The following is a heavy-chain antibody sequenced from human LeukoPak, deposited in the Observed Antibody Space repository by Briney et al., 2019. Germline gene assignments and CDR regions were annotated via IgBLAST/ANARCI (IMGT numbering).Heavy chain of an antibody. V-gene: IGHV4-59*08. CDR3: ATASTYYYGSGSYIF. Sequence: AETLSLTCTVSGGSITDYYWSWIRHSSGKGLEWIGYMYYSGSAYYSPSLKTRVTISVDTSKNQFSLKLTSVTAADTAVYYCATASTYYYGSGSYIFWGQGTLVTVSS. CDR1: GGSITDYY. D-gene: IGHD3-10*01. CDR2: MYYSGSA. J-gene: IGHJ4*02.